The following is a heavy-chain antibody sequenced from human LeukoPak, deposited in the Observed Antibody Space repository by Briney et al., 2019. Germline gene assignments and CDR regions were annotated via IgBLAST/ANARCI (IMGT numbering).Heavy chain of an antibody. CDR1: GFTFSTYS. CDR3: ARGGWFGELLRPFDY. D-gene: IGHD3-10*01. J-gene: IGHJ4*02. CDR2: ISSGSNYI. Sequence: GGSLRLSCAASGFTFSTYSMNWVRQAPGKGLAWVSSISSGSNYIYYADSVKGRFTISRENAKNSLYLQMNSLKAGDTAVYYCARGGWFGELLRPFDYWGQGSLVTVSS. V-gene: IGHV3-21*01.